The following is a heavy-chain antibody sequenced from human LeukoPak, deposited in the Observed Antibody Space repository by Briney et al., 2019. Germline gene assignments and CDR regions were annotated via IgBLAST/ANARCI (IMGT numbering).Heavy chain of an antibody. D-gene: IGHD2-2*01. J-gene: IGHJ4*02. CDR1: GFTFSSYG. V-gene: IGHV3-30*18. CDR3: AKEMSSSNIDH. Sequence: GRSLRLSCAASGFTFSSYGMHWVRQAPGKGLEWVAVISFDGKTKYYTDSVKGRFTISRDNSKNKLYLQMNSLRAEDTAVYYCAKEMSSSNIDHCGQGTLVSVSS. CDR2: ISFDGKTK.